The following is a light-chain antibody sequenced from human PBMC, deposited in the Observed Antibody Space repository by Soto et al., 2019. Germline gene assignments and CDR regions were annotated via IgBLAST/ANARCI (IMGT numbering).Light chain of an antibody. CDR1: SSNVGSYKL. Sequence: QSVLTQPAYVSGSPGQSITISCTGTSSNVGSYKLVSWYQQHPGKAPKLMIFEVNKRPSGVSNRFSGSKSGNTASLTISGLKVEDEADYYCCSSGGSPTYVFGTGTKVTVL. V-gene: IGLV2-23*02. CDR3: CSSGGSPTYV. J-gene: IGLJ1*01. CDR2: EVN.